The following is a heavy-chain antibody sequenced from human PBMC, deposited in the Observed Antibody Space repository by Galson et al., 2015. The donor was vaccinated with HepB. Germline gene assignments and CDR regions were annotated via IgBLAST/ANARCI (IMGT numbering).Heavy chain of an antibody. CDR3: ARLTNRLEYYFDY. CDR1: GGSISSSSYY. J-gene: IGHJ4*02. CDR2: IYYSGST. Sequence: TLSLTCTVSGGSISSSSYYWGWIRQPPGKGLEWIGSIYYSGSTYYNPSLKSRVTISVDTSKNQFSLKLSSVTAADTAVYYCARLTNRLEYYFDYWGQGTLVTVSS. D-gene: IGHD3-3*01. V-gene: IGHV4-39*01.